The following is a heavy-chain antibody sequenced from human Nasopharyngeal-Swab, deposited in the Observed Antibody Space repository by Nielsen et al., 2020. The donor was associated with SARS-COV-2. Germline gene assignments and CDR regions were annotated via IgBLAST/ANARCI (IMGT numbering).Heavy chain of an antibody. CDR1: GYSFTSYW. D-gene: IGHD5-24*01. CDR2: IYPGDSDN. CDR3: ARRVIEMATIDY. Sequence: GESLKISCKASGYSFTSYWIGWVRQMPVKGLEWMGIIYPGDSDNRYSPSFQGQVTISADKSISTAYLQWSSLKASDTAMYYCARRVIEMATIDYWGQGTLVTVSS. J-gene: IGHJ4*02. V-gene: IGHV5-51*01.